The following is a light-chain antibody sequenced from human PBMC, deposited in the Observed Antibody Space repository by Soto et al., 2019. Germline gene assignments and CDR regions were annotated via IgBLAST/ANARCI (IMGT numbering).Light chain of an antibody. V-gene: IGLV2-11*01. CDR1: SSDVGGYNY. J-gene: IGLJ3*02. CDR3: CSYAGSYTLV. CDR2: DVS. Sequence: QSALTQPRSVSGSPGQSVTISCTGTSSDVGGYNYVSWYQHHPGKAPKLLIYDVSRRPSGVPDRFSGSKSGNTASLAISGLQAEDEADYYCCSYAGSYTLVFGGGTKPPS.